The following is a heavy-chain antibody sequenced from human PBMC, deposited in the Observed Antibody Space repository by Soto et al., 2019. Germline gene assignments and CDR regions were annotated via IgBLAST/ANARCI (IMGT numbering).Heavy chain of an antibody. D-gene: IGHD6-13*01. Sequence: QVQLVQSGAEVKKPGASGKVSCKASRNTFSNYYIHWVRQAPGQGLEWMGISNPSGGSPTYAQRFQGRVTMTRDTSTSTVYLELSSLRSDDTAVYYCARDVASAVTRWFDPWGQGTLVTVSS. V-gene: IGHV1-46*01. CDR3: ARDVASAVTRWFDP. J-gene: IGHJ5*02. CDR1: RNTFSNYY. CDR2: SNPSGGSP.